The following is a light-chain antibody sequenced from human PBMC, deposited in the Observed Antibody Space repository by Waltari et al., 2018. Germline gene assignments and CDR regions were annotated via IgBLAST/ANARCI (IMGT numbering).Light chain of an antibody. J-gene: IGLJ2*01. CDR2: DVT. CDR3: SSYTSSSTLV. V-gene: IGLV2-14*03. Sequence: QSALTQPASVSGSPGQSIPISCTGTSSDVGGHNYVSWYQQHPGKVPKLMIYDVTKRPSGVSNRFSGSKSGNTASLTISGLQAEDAADYYCSSYTSSSTLVFGGGTKLTVL. CDR1: SSDVGGHNY.